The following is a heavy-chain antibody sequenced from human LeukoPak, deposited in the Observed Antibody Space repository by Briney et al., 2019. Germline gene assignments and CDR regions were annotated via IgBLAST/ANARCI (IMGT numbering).Heavy chain of an antibody. D-gene: IGHD1-1*01. CDR1: GYTFTSNY. Sequence: ASVKVSCKASGYTFTSNYIHWVRQAPGQGLEWMGMIYPRDGSTSYAQKFQGRVTVTRDTSTSTVHMELSGLRSDDTAMYYCARESHETREDYWGQGTLVTVSS. CDR3: ARESHETREDY. J-gene: IGHJ4*02. CDR2: IYPRDGST. V-gene: IGHV1-46*01.